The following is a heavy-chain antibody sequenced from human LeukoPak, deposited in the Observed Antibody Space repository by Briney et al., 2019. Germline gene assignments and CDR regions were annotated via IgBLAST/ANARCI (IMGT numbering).Heavy chain of an antibody. Sequence: GGSLRLSCAASGFTFSNYGMHWVRQAPGKGLEWVALLWYDGANKNYADSVKGRFTISRDNSKNTVYLQMTSLRAEDTALYYCARDPSGSWNDVGTFDPWGQGTLVTVSS. CDR2: LWYDGANK. J-gene: IGHJ5*02. CDR1: GFTFSNYG. V-gene: IGHV3-33*01. CDR3: ARDPSGSWNDVGTFDP. D-gene: IGHD1-1*01.